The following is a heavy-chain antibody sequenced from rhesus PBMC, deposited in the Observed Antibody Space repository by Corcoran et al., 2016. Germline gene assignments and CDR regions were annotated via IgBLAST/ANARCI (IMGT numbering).Heavy chain of an antibody. CDR2: SNGKSGSP. V-gene: IGHV4-80*01. D-gene: IGHD4-17*01. CDR1: GDSFSSNW. CDR3: ARYFYGIGYFDY. J-gene: IGHJ4*01. Sequence: QVQLQESGPGLVKPSETLSLTCVVSGDSFSSNWWSWIRQPPGKGLGWIGESNGKSGSPNSHPSLKIRLTCSKSASKNQFSLKLSSVTAADTAVYYCARYFYGIGYFDYWGQGVLGTVSS.